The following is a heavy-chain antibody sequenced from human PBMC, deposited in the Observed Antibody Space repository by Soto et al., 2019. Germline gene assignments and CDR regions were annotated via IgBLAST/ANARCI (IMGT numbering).Heavy chain of an antibody. D-gene: IGHD7-27*01. CDR2: IYHSGST. V-gene: IGHV4-30-2*01. CDR1: GGSISSGGYS. Sequence: SETLSLTCAVSGGSISSGGYSWSWIRQPPGKGLEWIGYIYHSGSTYYNPSLKSRVTISVDRSKNQFSLKLSSVTAADTAVYYCARMKNWGWEGDFDYWGQGTLVTVSS. J-gene: IGHJ4*02. CDR3: ARMKNWGWEGDFDY.